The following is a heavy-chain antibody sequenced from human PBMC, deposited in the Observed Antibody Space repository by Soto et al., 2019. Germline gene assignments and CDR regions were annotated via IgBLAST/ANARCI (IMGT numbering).Heavy chain of an antibody. V-gene: IGHV3-30*18. D-gene: IGHD3-3*01. Sequence: GSLRLSCAASGFTFSSYGMHWVRQAPGKGLEWVAVISYDGSNKYYADSVKGRFTISRDNSKNTLYLQMNSLRAEDTAVYYCAKDRSFWQWGLGYYFDYWGQGTLVTVSS. CDR2: ISYDGSNK. CDR3: AKDRSFWQWGLGYYFDY. J-gene: IGHJ4*02. CDR1: GFTFSSYG.